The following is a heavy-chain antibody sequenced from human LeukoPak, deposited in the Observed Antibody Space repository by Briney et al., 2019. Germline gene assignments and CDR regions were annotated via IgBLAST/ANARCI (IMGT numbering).Heavy chain of an antibody. CDR3: AVEVRESVSLINGDC. V-gene: IGHV4-39*07. D-gene: IGHD3-10*01. J-gene: IGHJ4*02. CDR1: GDSISSSNYY. Sequence: PSETLSLTCTVSGDSISSSNYYWGWIRQPPGKGLEWIGTIYYNGATQYNPSLTSRVTMSVDTSQNQFSLKLTSVTAADTAVYYCAVEVRESVSLINGDCWGQGTLVTVSS. CDR2: IYYNGAT.